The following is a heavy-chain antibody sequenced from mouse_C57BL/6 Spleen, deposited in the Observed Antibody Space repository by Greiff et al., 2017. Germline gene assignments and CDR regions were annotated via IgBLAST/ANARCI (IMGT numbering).Heavy chain of an antibody. J-gene: IGHJ1*03. CDR2: ISSGGDYI. D-gene: IGHD1-1*01. Sequence: EVQRVESGEGLVKPGGSLKLSCAASGFTFSSYAMSWVRQTPEKRLEWVAYISSGGDYIYYADTVKGRFTISRDNARNTLYLQMSSLKSEDTAMYYCTRDYGSTLGDFDVWGTGTTVTVSS. CDR3: TRDYGSTLGDFDV. V-gene: IGHV5-9-1*02. CDR1: GFTFSSYA.